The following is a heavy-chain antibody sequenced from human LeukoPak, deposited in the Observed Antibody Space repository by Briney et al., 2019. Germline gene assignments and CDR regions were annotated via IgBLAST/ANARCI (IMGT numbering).Heavy chain of an antibody. Sequence: ASVKVSCKASGYTFTGYYMHWVRQAPGQGLEWTGWINPNSGGTNYAQKFQGRVTMTRDTSISTAYMELSRLRSDDTAVYYCATYDYGDYVGPFDYWGQGTLVTVSS. D-gene: IGHD4-17*01. CDR2: INPNSGGT. V-gene: IGHV1-2*02. J-gene: IGHJ4*02. CDR1: GYTFTGYY. CDR3: ATYDYGDYVGPFDY.